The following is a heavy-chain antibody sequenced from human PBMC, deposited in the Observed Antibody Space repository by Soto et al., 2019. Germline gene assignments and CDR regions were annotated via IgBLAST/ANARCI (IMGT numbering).Heavy chain of an antibody. CDR2: ISYDGSNK. Sequence: QVQLVESGGGVVQPGRSLRLSCAASGFTFSSYGMHWVRQAPGKGLEWVAVISYDGSNKYYADSVKGRFTISRDNSKNTLYLQMNSLRAEDTAVYYCVKDRGSSWLFDYWGQGTLVTVSS. D-gene: IGHD6-13*01. V-gene: IGHV3-30*18. CDR3: VKDRGSSWLFDY. CDR1: GFTFSSYG. J-gene: IGHJ4*02.